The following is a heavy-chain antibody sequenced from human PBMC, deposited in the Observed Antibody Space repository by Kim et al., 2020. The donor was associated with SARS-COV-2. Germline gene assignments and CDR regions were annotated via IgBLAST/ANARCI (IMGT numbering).Heavy chain of an antibody. D-gene: IGHD6-13*01. Sequence: SYYGGWIRQPPGKGLEWIGSIYYSRNTYYNPSLKSRVTISVDTSKNPFSLNLSSVTAADTAVYYCASRPYSSSWGSFDYWGQGTLAT. CDR2: IYYSRNT. CDR1: SYY. J-gene: IGHJ4*02. CDR3: ASRPYSSSWGSFDY. V-gene: IGHV4-39*01.